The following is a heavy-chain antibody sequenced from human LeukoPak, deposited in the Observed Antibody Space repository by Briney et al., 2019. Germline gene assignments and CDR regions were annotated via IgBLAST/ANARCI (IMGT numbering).Heavy chain of an antibody. Sequence: GGSLRLSCAGSGFTFSSYLMHWVRQAPGKGLEYVSGISSDGGSTYYANSVKGRFTIYRDNSKNSVFLQMGSLRAEDMAVYYCARGGGYCSSCYGIDYWGQGTLVTVSS. CDR3: ARGGGYCSSCYGIDY. V-gene: IGHV3-64*01. J-gene: IGHJ4*02. CDR1: GFTFSSYL. D-gene: IGHD2-2*01. CDR2: ISSDGGST.